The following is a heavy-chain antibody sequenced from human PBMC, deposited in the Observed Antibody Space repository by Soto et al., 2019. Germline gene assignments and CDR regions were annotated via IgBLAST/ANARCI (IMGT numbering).Heavy chain of an antibody. CDR1: GFTVSSNY. J-gene: IGHJ6*02. CDR2: IYSGGST. D-gene: IGHD6-13*01. Sequence: PGGSLRLSCAASGFTVSSNYMSWVRQAPGKGLEWVSVIYSGGSTYYADSAKGRFTISRDNSKNTLYLQMNSLRAEDTAVYYCARDPVRAAAEDYYYYGMDVWGQGTTVTVSS. CDR3: ARDPVRAAAEDYYYYGMDV. V-gene: IGHV3-53*01.